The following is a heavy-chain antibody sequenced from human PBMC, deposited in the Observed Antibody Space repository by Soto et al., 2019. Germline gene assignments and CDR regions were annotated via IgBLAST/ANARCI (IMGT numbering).Heavy chain of an antibody. Sequence: VSLRLSCAASGFTFISYAMSWVRQAPGKGLEWVSAISGSGGSTYYADSVKGRFAISIDNSKNTLYLQMNSLRAEDTAVYYCAKDRFDDSSGYQQGNCDYWGHGTLVTVXS. D-gene: IGHD3-22*01. CDR2: ISGSGGST. CDR1: GFTFISYA. V-gene: IGHV3-23*01. J-gene: IGHJ4*01. CDR3: AKDRFDDSSGYQQGNCDY.